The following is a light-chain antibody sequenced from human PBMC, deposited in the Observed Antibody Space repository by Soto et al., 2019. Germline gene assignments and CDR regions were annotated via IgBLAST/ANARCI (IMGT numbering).Light chain of an antibody. V-gene: IGLV2-14*03. CDR3: SSYTRSSTWV. J-gene: IGLJ3*02. CDR2: DVS. Sequence: QSALTQPASVSGSPGQSITISCTGTSSDVGGSNYVSWLQHHPGKAPKLIIFDVSNRPSGVSNRFSGSKSGNTASLTIYGLQAEDEADYYCSSYTRSSTWVFGGGTKLTVL. CDR1: SSDVGGSNY.